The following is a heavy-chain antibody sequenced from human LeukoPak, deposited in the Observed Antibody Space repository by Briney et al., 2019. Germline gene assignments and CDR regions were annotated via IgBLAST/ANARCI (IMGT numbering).Heavy chain of an antibody. J-gene: IGHJ4*02. CDR3: ATGEAATTTGYFDY. D-gene: IGHD4-17*01. CDR1: RHTFSGYY. CDR2: INPNGGST. V-gene: IGHV1-46*01. Sequence: ASEKLSCTTSRHTFSGYYFHWVREAPGQGLEWMGIINPNGGSTTYSRKFQDRIILTRDTSTYTIYIDLSNLGSEDTAIYYCATGEAATTTGYFDYWGQGALVTVSS.